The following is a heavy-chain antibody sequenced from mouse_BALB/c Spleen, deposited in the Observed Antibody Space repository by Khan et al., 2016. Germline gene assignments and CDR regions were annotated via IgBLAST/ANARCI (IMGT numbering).Heavy chain of an antibody. D-gene: IGHD2-2*01. CDR1: GYTFTDYE. CDR3: TKGLRLGYCFDY. J-gene: IGHJ2*01. Sequence: QVQLQQSGAELVRPAASVKLSCKALGYTFTDYEMHWVQQTPVRGLEWIGAIHPGNGGSAYNQMFKGKATLTADISSSAAYQVISSLTSEAAAVYVYTKGLRLGYCFDYWGQGTALTVSS. V-gene: IGHV1-15*01. CDR2: IHPGNGGS.